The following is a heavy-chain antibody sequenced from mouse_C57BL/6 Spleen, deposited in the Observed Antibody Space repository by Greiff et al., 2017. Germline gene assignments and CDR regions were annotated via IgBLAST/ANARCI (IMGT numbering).Heavy chain of an antibody. CDR1: GFSLSTFGMG. CDR3: ARTASYSNYVGAWFAY. J-gene: IGHJ3*01. Sequence: QVTLKVSGPGILQPSQTLSLTCSFSGFSLSTFGMGVGWLRQPSGKGLEWLAHIWWDDDKYYNPALKSRPTISKATSKNQVFLKIANVDTAYTATYYCARTASYSNYVGAWFAYWGQGTLVTVSA. CDR2: IWWDDDK. V-gene: IGHV8-8*01. D-gene: IGHD2-5*01.